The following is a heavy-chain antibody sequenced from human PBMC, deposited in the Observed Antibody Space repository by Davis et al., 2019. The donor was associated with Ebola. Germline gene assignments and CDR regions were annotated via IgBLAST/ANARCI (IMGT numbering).Heavy chain of an antibody. V-gene: IGHV3-23*01. CDR2: ISGSGRDT. Sequence: PGGSLRLSCAASGFTFSNYAMSWVRQAPGKGLEWVSAISGSGRDTYYADSVKGRFTISRDNSKNTLYLQMNSLGVEDTAVYFCTRAVWSGYSRGAFDIWGQGTMVTVSS. J-gene: IGHJ3*02. D-gene: IGHD3-3*01. CDR1: GFTFSNYA. CDR3: TRAVWSGYSRGAFDI.